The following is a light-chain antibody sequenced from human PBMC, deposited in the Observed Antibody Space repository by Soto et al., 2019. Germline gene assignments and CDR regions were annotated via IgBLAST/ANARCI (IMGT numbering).Light chain of an antibody. CDR3: QQSCTTWT. CDR1: QSVGNF. J-gene: IGKJ1*01. Sequence: DIQMTQSPSSLSASVGDRVTITCRASQSVGNFLNWYQQKPVLPPIYLIYAASNLQSGVPSRFSGSGSRTDFTLTISNLQPEDFATYYCQQSCTTWTFGQGTKVEVK. V-gene: IGKV1-39*01. CDR2: AAS.